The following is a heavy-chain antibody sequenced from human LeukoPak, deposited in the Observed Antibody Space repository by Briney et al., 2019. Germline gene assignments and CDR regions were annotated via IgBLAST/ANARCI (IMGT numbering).Heavy chain of an antibody. J-gene: IGHJ5*02. CDR3: ARALPSCSSSWYTNWFDP. D-gene: IGHD6-13*01. CDR1: GGSISSSSYY. Sequence: SETLSLTCTVSGGSISSSSYYWGWIRQPPGKGLEWIGSIYYSGSTYYNPSLKSRVTISVDTSKNQFSLKLSSVTAADTAVYYCARALPSCSSSWYTNWFDPWGQGTLVTVSS. V-gene: IGHV4-39*07. CDR2: IYYSGST.